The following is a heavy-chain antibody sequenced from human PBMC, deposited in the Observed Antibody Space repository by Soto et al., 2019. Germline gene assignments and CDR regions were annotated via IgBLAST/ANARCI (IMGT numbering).Heavy chain of an antibody. CDR2: IYHSGST. Sequence: SETLSLTCAVSGGSISSSNWWSWVRQPPGKGLEWIGEIYHSGSTNYNPSLKSRVTISVDKSKNQFSLKLSSVTAADTAVYYCARDHYDSSGYYRAGYYYGMDVWGQGTTVTVSS. J-gene: IGHJ6*02. CDR1: GGSISSSNW. D-gene: IGHD3-22*01. CDR3: ARDHYDSSGYYRAGYYYGMDV. V-gene: IGHV4-4*02.